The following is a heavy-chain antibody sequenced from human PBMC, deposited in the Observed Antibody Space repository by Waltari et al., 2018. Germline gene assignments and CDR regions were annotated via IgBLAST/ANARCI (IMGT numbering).Heavy chain of an antibody. CDR1: GFTFSSYS. J-gene: IGHJ3*02. D-gene: IGHD6-13*01. V-gene: IGHV3-21*01. CDR3: ARDESIAAAGGAFDI. Sequence: EVQLVESGGGLVKPGGSLRLSCAASGFTFSSYSMNWVRQAPGKGLEWVSSISSSSSYIYYADSVKGRFTSSRDNAKNSLYLQMNSLRAEDTAVYYCARDESIAAAGGAFDIWGQGTMVTVSS. CDR2: ISSSSSYI.